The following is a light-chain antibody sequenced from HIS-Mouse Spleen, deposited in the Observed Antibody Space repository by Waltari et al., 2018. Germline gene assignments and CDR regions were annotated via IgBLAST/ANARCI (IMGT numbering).Light chain of an antibody. V-gene: IGLV2-23*01. CDR2: EGS. CDR1: SSNAGSYDL. CDR3: CSYAGSSTWV. J-gene: IGLJ3*02. Sequence: QSALTQPASVSGSPGQSITISCTGTSSNAGSYDLFPWYQQHPGKAPKLMIYEGSKRPSGVSNRFSGSKSGNTASLTISGLQAEDEADYYCCSYAGSSTWVFGGGTKLTVL.